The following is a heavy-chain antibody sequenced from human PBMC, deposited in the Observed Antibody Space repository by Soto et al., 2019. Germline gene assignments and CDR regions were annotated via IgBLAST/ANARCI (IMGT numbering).Heavy chain of an antibody. CDR1: GGSFSGYY. CDR2: INHSGST. V-gene: IGHV4-34*01. CDR3: ARYVCRHTTATVIYY. D-gene: IGHD4-17*01. J-gene: IGHJ4*01. Sequence: AETLCLTGAVYGGSFSGYYWSWIRQPPGKGLEWIGEINHSGSTNYNPSLKSRVTISVDTSKNQFSLKLSSVTAADTAVYYCARYVCRHTTATVIYYWSQGTLVPISS.